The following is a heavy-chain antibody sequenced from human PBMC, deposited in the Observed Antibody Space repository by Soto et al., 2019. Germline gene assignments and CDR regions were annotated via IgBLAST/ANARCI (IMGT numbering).Heavy chain of an antibody. Sequence: EVQLVESGGGLVQPGGSLRLSCAASGFTFTNYWIHWVRQAPGKGLVWVSLINIDGSNTNHADSVKSRFTISRDNAKNTVYLEMNNLRVDDTAVYYCLAGDLDWGQGTLVTVSS. CDR3: LAGDLD. J-gene: IGHJ4*02. V-gene: IGHV3-74*01. CDR2: INIDGSNT. CDR1: GFTFTNYW. D-gene: IGHD3-3*01.